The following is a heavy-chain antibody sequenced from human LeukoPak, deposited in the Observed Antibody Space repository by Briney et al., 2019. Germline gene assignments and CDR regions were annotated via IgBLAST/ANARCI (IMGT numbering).Heavy chain of an antibody. Sequence: GGSLRLSCAASGFSFNTYSMNWVRQAPGKGLEWVSYISSSSSTIYYADSVKGRFTISRDNAKNSLYLQMNSLRAEDTAVYYCARDWSSVDYWGQGTLVTVSS. V-gene: IGHV3-48*01. CDR2: ISSSSSTI. CDR1: GFSFNTYS. CDR3: ARDWSSVDY. J-gene: IGHJ4*02. D-gene: IGHD2-2*01.